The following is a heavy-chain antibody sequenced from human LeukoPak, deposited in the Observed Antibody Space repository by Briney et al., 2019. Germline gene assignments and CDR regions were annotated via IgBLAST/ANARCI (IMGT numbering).Heavy chain of an antibody. J-gene: IGHJ3*02. Sequence: GGSLRLSCAASGFTFSSYAMSWVRQAPGKGLEWVSAISGSGGSTYYADSVKGRFTISRDNSKSTLYLQMNSLRAEDTAVYYCAKEAGSSGWYRGPDAFDIWGQGTMVTVSS. CDR3: AKEAGSSGWYRGPDAFDI. D-gene: IGHD6-19*01. CDR1: GFTFSSYA. V-gene: IGHV3-23*01. CDR2: ISGSGGST.